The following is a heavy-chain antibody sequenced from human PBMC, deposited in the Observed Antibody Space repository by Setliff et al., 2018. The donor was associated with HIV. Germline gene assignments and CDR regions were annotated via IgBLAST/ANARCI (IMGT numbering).Heavy chain of an antibody. CDR1: GFTFSSYA. CDR3: ANGGRGYSGYPFDY. Sequence: PGGSLRLSCAASGFTFSSYAMSWVRQAPGKGLEWVSAISGSGGSTYYADSVKGRFTISRDNSKNTLYLKMNSLRAEDTAVYYCANGGRGYSGYPFDYWGQGTLVTVSS. V-gene: IGHV3-23*01. CDR2: ISGSGGST. D-gene: IGHD5-12*01. J-gene: IGHJ4*02.